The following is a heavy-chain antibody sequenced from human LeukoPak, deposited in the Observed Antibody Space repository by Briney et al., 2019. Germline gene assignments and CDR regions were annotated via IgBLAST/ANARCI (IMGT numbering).Heavy chain of an antibody. Sequence: PSETLSLTCAVYGGSFSGYYWSWIRQPPGKGLEWIGEINHSGSTNYNPSLKSRVTISVDTSKNQFSLKLSSVTAADTAVYYYARGRVVPAAVWGQGTLVTVSS. D-gene: IGHD2-2*01. J-gene: IGHJ4*02. CDR3: ARGRVVPAAV. CDR2: INHSGST. V-gene: IGHV4-34*01. CDR1: GGSFSGYY.